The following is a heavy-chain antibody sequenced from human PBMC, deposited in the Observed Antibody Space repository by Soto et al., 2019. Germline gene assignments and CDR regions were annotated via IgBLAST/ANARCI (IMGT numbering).Heavy chain of an antibody. CDR2: IYSGGST. Sequence: GGSLRLSCAASGFTFSSNYMSWVRQAPGKGLEWVSVIYSGGSTYYADSVKGRFTISRDNSKNTLYLQMNSLRAEDTAVYYCARVSMIVVVIGAFDIWGHGTMVTVSS. CDR3: ARVSMIVVVIGAFDI. V-gene: IGHV3-53*01. D-gene: IGHD3-22*01. J-gene: IGHJ3*02. CDR1: GFTFSSNY.